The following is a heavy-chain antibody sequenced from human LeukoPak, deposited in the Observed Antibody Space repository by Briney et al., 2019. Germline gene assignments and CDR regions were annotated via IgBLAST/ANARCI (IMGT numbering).Heavy chain of an antibody. CDR1: GFTFSTYS. CDR2: ISPTSSTI. D-gene: IGHD3-3*01. Sequence: GGSLRLSCAASGFTFSTYSMNWVRQAPGKGLEWVSYISPTSSTIFYADSVKGRFAISRDNAKNSLYLQINSLRAEDTAVYFCAKDRPPGSPQFLDYWGQGTLVTVSS. J-gene: IGHJ4*02. V-gene: IGHV3-48*01. CDR3: AKDRPPGSPQFLDY.